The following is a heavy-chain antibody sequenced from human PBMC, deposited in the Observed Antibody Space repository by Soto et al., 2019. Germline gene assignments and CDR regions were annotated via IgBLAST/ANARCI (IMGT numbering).Heavy chain of an antibody. CDR2: INPSGGST. CDR3: ARDRPRRDPDYGSGGVESGMDV. Sequence: ASVKVSCKASGYTFTSYYMHWVRQAPGQGLEWMGIINPSGGSTSYAQKFQGRVTMTRDTSTSTVYMELSSLRSEDTAVYYCARDRPRRDPDYGSGGVESGMDVWGQGTTVTVSS. V-gene: IGHV1-46*01. D-gene: IGHD3-10*01. CDR1: GYTFTSYY. J-gene: IGHJ6*02.